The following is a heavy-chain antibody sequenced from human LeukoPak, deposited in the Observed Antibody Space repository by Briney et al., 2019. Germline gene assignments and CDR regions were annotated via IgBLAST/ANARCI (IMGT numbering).Heavy chain of an antibody. D-gene: IGHD6-13*01. CDR2: MNPNSGNT. CDR1: GYTFTSYD. J-gene: IGHJ4*02. V-gene: IGHV1-8*03. CDR3: ARGRGSSWPGNY. Sequence: GASVKVSCKASGYTFTSYDINWVRQATGQGLEWMGWMNPNSGNTGHAQKFQGRVTITRNTSISTAYMELSSLRSEDTAVYYCARGRGSSWPGNYWGQGTLVTVSS.